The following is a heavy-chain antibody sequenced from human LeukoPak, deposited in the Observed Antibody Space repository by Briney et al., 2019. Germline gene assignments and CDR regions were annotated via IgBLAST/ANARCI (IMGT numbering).Heavy chain of an antibody. D-gene: IGHD1-26*01. CDR1: GFTFSSYA. Sequence: GGSLRLSCAASGFTFSSYAMSWVRQAPGKGLEWVSAISGSGGSTYYADSVKGRFTISRDNSKNTLYLQMNSLRAEDTAVYYCARVGAPIDYYYMDVRGKGTTVTVSS. CDR3: ARVGAPIDYYYMDV. J-gene: IGHJ6*03. CDR2: ISGSGGST. V-gene: IGHV3-23*01.